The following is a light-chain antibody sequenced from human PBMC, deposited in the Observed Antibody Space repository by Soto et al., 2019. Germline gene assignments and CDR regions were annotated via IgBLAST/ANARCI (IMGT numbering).Light chain of an antibody. J-gene: IGKJ1*01. V-gene: IGKV1-5*01. Sequence: DIQMTQSPSTLSASVGDRVSISCRASQDVRNYLAWYQQKPGRAPRLPIFDASHLEGGVPSRFTGSACGTEFVLTISILQPEDPASYYCQQYDNSSPWTFGQGTKVEIQ. CDR2: DAS. CDR1: QDVRNY. CDR3: QQYDNSSPWT.